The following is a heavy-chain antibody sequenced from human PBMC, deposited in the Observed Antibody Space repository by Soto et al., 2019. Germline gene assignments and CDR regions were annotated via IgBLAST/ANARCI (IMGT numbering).Heavy chain of an antibody. J-gene: IGHJ4*02. D-gene: IGHD3-16*02. CDR1: GFTFSGSA. CDR2: IRSKANSYAT. CDR3: TRLGDYVWGSYRDY. Sequence: GGSLRLSCAASGFTFSGSAMHWVRQASGKGLEWVGRIRSKANSYATAYAASVEGRFTISRDDSKNTAYLQMNSLKTEDTAVYYCTRLGDYVWGSYRDYWGQGTLVTVSS. V-gene: IGHV3-73*01.